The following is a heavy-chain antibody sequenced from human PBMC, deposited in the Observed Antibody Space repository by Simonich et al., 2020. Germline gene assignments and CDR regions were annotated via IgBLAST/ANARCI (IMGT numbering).Heavy chain of an antibody. V-gene: IGHV4-34*01. Sequence: QVQLQQWGAGLLKPSETLSLTCAVYGGSFRGYYWSWIRQPPGKGLEGIGEINHSGRTNYNPSLKSRGTISVDTAKSQFSLKLSAVTAADTAVYYCARGKGWKNAFDIWGQGTMVTVSS. D-gene: IGHD1-1*01. CDR2: INHSGRT. CDR1: GGSFRGYY. CDR3: ARGKGWKNAFDI. J-gene: IGHJ3*02.